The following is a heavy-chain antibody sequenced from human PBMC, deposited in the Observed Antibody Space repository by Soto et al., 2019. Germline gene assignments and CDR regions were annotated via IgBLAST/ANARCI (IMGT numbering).Heavy chain of an antibody. J-gene: IGHJ5*02. CDR2: TYHSGNP. CDR3: ARQTYGDDVGYFDP. D-gene: IGHD4-17*01. V-gene: IGHV4-30-2*01. Sequence: QLQLQESGSRLVKASETLSLTCAVSGDTISTGGYSWAWIRQPPGKAREWIGHTYHSGNPNYNPSLKRRVIIPGDRSKTQFSLKRSSVTAAATAAYYCARQTYGDDVGYFDPWGKGTLVTVSS. CDR1: GDTISTGGYS.